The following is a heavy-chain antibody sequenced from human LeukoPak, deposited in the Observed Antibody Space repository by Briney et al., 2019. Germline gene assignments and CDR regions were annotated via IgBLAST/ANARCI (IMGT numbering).Heavy chain of an antibody. D-gene: IGHD3-10*01. CDR3: VTGGSGRPFDY. V-gene: IGHV3-64D*09. J-gene: IGHJ4*02. CDR2: INTNGGGT. Sequence: GGSLRLSCSASGFTFSSYAMYWVRQAPGKGLEYVSSINTNGGGTYYADSVKGRFTISRDNSKNTLYLEMSSLRTEDTAVYYCVTGGSGRPFDYWGQGTLVTVSS. CDR1: GFTFSSYA.